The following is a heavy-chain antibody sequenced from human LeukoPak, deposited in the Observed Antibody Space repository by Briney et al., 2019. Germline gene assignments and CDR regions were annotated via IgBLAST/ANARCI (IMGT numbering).Heavy chain of an antibody. J-gene: IGHJ5*02. D-gene: IGHD2-15*01. CDR3: AGAEGYCSGGSCSDRWTWFDP. Sequence: ASVKVSCKASGGTFISYNIVWVRQAPGEGLEWMGGIIPIFATANYPQKFQGRVTITADESTSTVYMELSSLRSEDSAIYYCAGAEGYCSGGSCSDRWTWFDPWGQGTLVTVSS. V-gene: IGHV1-69*13. CDR2: IIPIFATA. CDR1: GGTFISYN.